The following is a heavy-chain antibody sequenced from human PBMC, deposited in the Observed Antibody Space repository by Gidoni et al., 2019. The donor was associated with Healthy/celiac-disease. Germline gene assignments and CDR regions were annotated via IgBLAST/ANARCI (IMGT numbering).Heavy chain of an antibody. V-gene: IGHV3-23*01. CDR2: ISGSGGST. D-gene: IGHD3-16*01. J-gene: IGHJ3*02. CDR1: GFTFSSDA. CDR3: AAGGYGALWGGSAFDI. Sequence: EVQLLESGGGLVQPGGSLRLSCAASGFTFSSDAMSWVRQAPGKGLEWVSAISGSGGSTYYADSVKGRFTISRDNSKNTLYLQMNSLRAEDTAVYYCAAGGYGALWGGSAFDIWGQGTMVTVSS.